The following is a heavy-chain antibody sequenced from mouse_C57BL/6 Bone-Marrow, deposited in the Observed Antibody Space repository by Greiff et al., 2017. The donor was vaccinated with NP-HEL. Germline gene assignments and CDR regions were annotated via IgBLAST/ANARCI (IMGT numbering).Heavy chain of an antibody. CDR3: TTGGSSPYAMDY. Sequence: EVQLQESGAELVRPGASVTLSCTVSGFNIKDDYMHWVKLRPEPGLEWIGWIDPENGDSEYASPFLAKTTITADTSSNTSYLQLSSLTSEDTAVYYCTTGGSSPYAMDYWGQGTSVTVSS. V-gene: IGHV14-4*01. CDR2: IDPENGDS. D-gene: IGHD1-1*01. J-gene: IGHJ4*01. CDR1: GFNIKDDY.